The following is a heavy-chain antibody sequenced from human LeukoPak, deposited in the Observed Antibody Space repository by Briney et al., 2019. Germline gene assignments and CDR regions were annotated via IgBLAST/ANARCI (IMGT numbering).Heavy chain of an antibody. CDR1: GFTFSSCA. CDR3: ARLIPTYGDYLGRFDP. CDR2: ISGSGGST. J-gene: IGHJ5*02. V-gene: IGHV3-23*01. Sequence: GGSLRLSCAGSGFTFSSCAMSWVRQAPGKGLEWVSAISGSGGSTYYAGSVKGRFTISRDNSKNTLFLQMNSLRAEDTAVYYCARLIPTYGDYLGRFDPWGQGTLVTVSS. D-gene: IGHD4-17*01.